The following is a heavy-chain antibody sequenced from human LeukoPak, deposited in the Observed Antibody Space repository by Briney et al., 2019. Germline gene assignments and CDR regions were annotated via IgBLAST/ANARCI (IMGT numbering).Heavy chain of an antibody. CDR2: ISWNSGSI. CDR3: TKGRGRYSYGYGDYFDY. Sequence: GGSLRLSCAASGFTFGEYAIHWVRQAPGKGLEWVSGISWNSGSIGYADSVKGRFTISRDNAKNSLYLQMNSLRAKDTAFYYCTKGRGRYSYGYGDYFDYWGQGTLVTVSS. V-gene: IGHV3-9*01. J-gene: IGHJ4*02. D-gene: IGHD5-18*01. CDR1: GFTFGEYA.